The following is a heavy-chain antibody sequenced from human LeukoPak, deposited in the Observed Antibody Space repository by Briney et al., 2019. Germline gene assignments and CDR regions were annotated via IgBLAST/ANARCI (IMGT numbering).Heavy chain of an antibody. J-gene: IGHJ4*02. CDR3: AKDWPPDY. V-gene: IGHV3-23*01. Sequence: TGGSLRLSCAASGFTFTSYAMSWVRQAPGKGLEWVSGISGSGGTTYQADSVKGRFTISRDNTKNTLYLQMSGLRAEDTAVYYCAKDWPPDYWGQGTLATVSS. CDR2: ISGSGGTT. CDR1: GFTFTSYA.